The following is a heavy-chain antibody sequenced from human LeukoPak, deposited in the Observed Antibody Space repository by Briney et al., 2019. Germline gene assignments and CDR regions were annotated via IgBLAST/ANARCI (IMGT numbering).Heavy chain of an antibody. D-gene: IGHD3-10*01. CDR2: INPNSGDT. CDR1: GYTFTSYY. J-gene: IGHJ4*02. CDR3: ARVRDLWFGDFDY. Sequence: ASVKVSCKASGYTFTSYYMHWVRQAPGQGLEWMGWINPNSGDTNYAQKFQGRVTMTRDTSISTAYMELSRLRSDDTAVYYCARVRDLWFGDFDYWGQGTLVTVSS. V-gene: IGHV1-2*02.